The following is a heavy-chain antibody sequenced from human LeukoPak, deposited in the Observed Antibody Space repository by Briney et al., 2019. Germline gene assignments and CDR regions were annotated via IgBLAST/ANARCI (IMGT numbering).Heavy chain of an antibody. V-gene: IGHV3-30*18. Sequence: PGGSLRLSCVASGFIFSTYGMYWVRQAPGKGLEWVAVISYDGSNKYYADSVKGRFTISRDNSKNTLYLQMNSLRAEDTAVYYCAKDTSAYSSGWTWDYWGQGTLVTVSS. D-gene: IGHD6-19*01. CDR2: ISYDGSNK. CDR1: GFIFSTYG. J-gene: IGHJ4*02. CDR3: AKDTSAYSSGWTWDY.